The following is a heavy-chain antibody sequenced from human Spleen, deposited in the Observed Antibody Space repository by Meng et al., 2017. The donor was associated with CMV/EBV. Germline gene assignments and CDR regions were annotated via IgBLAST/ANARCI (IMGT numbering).Heavy chain of an antibody. CDR1: GFTFTTSA. J-gene: IGHJ6*02. D-gene: IGHD2-2*01. V-gene: IGHV1-58*01. Sequence: SVKVSCKASGFTFTTSAVQWVRQARGQRPEWIGWIVVDRGSTKYAQKFQERVTITRDMSTSTAYMELSSLRSEDTAVYYCVADPSAVVPSPTPYVMDVWGQGTTVTVSS. CDR3: VADPSAVVPSPTPYVMDV. CDR2: IVVDRGST.